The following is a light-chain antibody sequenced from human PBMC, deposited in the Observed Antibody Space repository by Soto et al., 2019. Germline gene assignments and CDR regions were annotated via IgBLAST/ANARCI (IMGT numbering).Light chain of an antibody. V-gene: IGLV2-14*01. CDR2: DVS. CDR1: SSDVGRYNY. Sequence: QSALAQPASVSGSPGQSITISCTGTSSDVGRYNYVSWFQQHPGKAPKLLIYDVSNWPSGVSDRFSGSKSGNTASLTISGLQAEDEADYYCSSFTTSSTFVFGTGTKLTAL. CDR3: SSFTTSSTFV. J-gene: IGLJ1*01.